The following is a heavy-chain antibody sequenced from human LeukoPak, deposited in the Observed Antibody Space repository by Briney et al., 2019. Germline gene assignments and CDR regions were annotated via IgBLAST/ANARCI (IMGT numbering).Heavy chain of an antibody. CDR2: IYYSGST. Sequence: SETLSLTCTVSGGSISSYYWSWIRQPPGKGLEWIGSIYYSGSTYYNPSLKSRVTISVDTSKNQFSLKLSSVTAADTAVYYCARDYGSGSYSYYYYYYGMDVWGQGTTVTVSS. D-gene: IGHD3-10*01. CDR3: ARDYGSGSYSYYYYYYGMDV. V-gene: IGHV4-39*07. CDR1: GGSISSYY. J-gene: IGHJ6*02.